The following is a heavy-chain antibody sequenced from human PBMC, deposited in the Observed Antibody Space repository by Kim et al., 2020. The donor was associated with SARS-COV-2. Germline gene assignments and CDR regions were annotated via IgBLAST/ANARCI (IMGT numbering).Heavy chain of an antibody. CDR1: GDSISRGDYY. Sequence: SETLSLTCTVSGDSISRGDYYWSWIRQRPGKGLEWIGYIYYTGSTFYNPSLRSRLIISVDTSKNQFSLNLNSVTAADTAVYFCARIRNRWAPGRNWF. CDR3: ARIRNRWAPGRNWF. J-gene: IGHJ5*01. V-gene: IGHV4-31*03. D-gene: IGHD1-26*01. CDR2: IYYTGST.